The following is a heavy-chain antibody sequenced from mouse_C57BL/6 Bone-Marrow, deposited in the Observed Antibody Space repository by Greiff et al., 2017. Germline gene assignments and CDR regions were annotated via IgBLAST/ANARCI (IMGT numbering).Heavy chain of an antibody. CDR2: INPSSGYT. V-gene: IGHV1-4*01. CDR1: GYTFTSYT. Sequence: QVQLQQSGAELARPGASVKMSCKASGYTFTSYTMHWVKQRPGQGLEWIGYINPSSGYTKYNQKFKDKATLTADKSSSTAYMQLCSLTSEDSAVYYCARLGGLRQYYFDYWGQGTTLTVSS. D-gene: IGHD3-2*02. J-gene: IGHJ2*01. CDR3: ARLGGLRQYYFDY.